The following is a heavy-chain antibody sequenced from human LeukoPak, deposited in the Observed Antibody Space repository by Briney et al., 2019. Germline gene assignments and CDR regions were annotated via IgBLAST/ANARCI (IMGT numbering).Heavy chain of an antibody. CDR1: GFTFDDYA. CDR3: AKDRGYDWVPPSLDY. J-gene: IGHJ4*02. D-gene: IGHD5-12*01. CDR2: ISRNTGNR. V-gene: IGHV3-9*01. Sequence: GRSLRLSCAASGFTFDDYAMHWVRQAPGKGLEWVSGISRNTGNRGYANSVKGRFTISRDNAKNSLYLQMNSLRPEDTALYYCAKDRGYDWVPPSLDYWGQGTMVIVTS.